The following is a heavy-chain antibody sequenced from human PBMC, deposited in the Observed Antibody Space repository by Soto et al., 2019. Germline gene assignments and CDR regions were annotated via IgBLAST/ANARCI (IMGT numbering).Heavy chain of an antibody. J-gene: IGHJ4*02. D-gene: IGHD6-6*01. CDR2: ISAYNGNT. V-gene: IGHV1-18*01. CDR3: ARARAPGRSSSYPDY. Sequence: ASVKVSCKASGYTFTSYGISWVRQAPGQGLEWMGWISAYNGNTNYAQKLQGRVTMTTDTSTSTAYMELRSLRSDDTSVYYRARARAPGRSSSYPDYWCQGTLVTVSS. CDR1: GYTFTSYG.